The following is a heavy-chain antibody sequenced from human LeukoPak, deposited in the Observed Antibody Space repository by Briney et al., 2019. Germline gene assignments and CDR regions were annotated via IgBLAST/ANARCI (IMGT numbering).Heavy chain of an antibody. CDR2: ISSSSSYI. CDR1: GCTFSIYE. CDR3: ARDGSAYYYMDV. V-gene: IGHV3-21*01. Sequence: GGSLRLSCAASGCTFSIYEMNWVRQAPGKGLEWVSSISSSSSYIYYADSVKGRFTISRDNAKNSLYLQMNSLRAEDTAVYYCARDGSAYYYMDVWGKGTTVTISS. D-gene: IGHD3-10*01. J-gene: IGHJ6*03.